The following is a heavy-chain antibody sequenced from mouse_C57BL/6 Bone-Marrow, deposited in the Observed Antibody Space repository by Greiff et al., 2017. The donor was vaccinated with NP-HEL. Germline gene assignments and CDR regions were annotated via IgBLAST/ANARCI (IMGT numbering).Heavy chain of an antibody. Sequence: QVQLQQPGAELVKPGASVKLSCKASGYTFTNYWMHWVKQRPGRVLEWIGRIDPNSGGTKYNEKFKSKATLTVDKPSSTAYMQLSSLTSEDSAVYYCARYYYGSGYFDYWGQGTTLTGSS. V-gene: IGHV1-72*01. J-gene: IGHJ2*01. CDR1: GYTFTNYW. CDR3: ARYYYGSGYFDY. CDR2: IDPNSGGT. D-gene: IGHD1-1*01.